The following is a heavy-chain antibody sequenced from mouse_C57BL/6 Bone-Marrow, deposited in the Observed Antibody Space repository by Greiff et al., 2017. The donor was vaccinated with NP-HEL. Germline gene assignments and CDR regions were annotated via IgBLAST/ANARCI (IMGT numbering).Heavy chain of an antibody. V-gene: IGHV5-6*02. CDR3: ARRDYDYDGAWFAY. CDR1: GFTFSSYG. CDR2: ISSGGSYT. Sequence: EVKLVESGGDLVKPGGSLKLSCAASGFTFSSYGMSWVRQTPDKRLEWVATISSGGSYTYYPDSVKGRFTISRDNAKNTLYLQMSSLKSEDTAMYYGARRDYDYDGAWFAYWGQGTLVTVSA. D-gene: IGHD2-4*01. J-gene: IGHJ3*01.